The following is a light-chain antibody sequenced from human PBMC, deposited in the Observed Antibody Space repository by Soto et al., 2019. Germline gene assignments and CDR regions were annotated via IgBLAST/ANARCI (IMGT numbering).Light chain of an antibody. V-gene: IGLV1-40*01. J-gene: IGLJ2*01. CDR2: GNT. CDR1: SSNIEAGYD. CDR3: LSFDSSLSVV. Sequence: QSVLTQPPSVSGAPGQRVTISCTGSSSNIEAGYDVHWYQQLPGRAPKLIIYGNTNRPSGVPDRFSGSKSGTSASLAITGLQAEDEADYYCLSFDSSLSVVFGGGTKLTVL.